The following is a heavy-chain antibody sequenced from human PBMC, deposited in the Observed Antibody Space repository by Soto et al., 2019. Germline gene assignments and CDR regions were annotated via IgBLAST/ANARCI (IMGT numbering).Heavy chain of an antibody. V-gene: IGHV4-34*01. J-gene: IGHJ6*02. CDR2: INNSGST. Sequence: SETLSLTCAVYGGSFSGYYWSWIRQPPGKGLEWIGEINNSGSTNYNPPLKSRVTISVDTSKNQFSLKLSSVTAADTAVYYCARGQQLPTFYYYYGMDVWGQGTTVTVSS. D-gene: IGHD6-13*01. CDR3: ARGQQLPTFYYYYGMDV. CDR1: GGSFSGYY.